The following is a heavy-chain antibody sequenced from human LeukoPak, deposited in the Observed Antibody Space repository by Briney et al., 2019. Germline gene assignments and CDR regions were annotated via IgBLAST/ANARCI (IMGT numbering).Heavy chain of an antibody. D-gene: IGHD3-9*01. CDR2: IYYSGST. J-gene: IGHJ3*02. V-gene: IGHV4-59*01. CDR3: ARDRRDILTGFDI. Sequence: SETLSLTCAVSGGSISSYYWSWIRQPPGKGLEWIGYIYYSGSTNYNPSLKSRITISVDTSKNQFSLKLSSVTAADTAIYYCARDRRDILTGFDIWGQGTMVTVSS. CDR1: GGSISSYY.